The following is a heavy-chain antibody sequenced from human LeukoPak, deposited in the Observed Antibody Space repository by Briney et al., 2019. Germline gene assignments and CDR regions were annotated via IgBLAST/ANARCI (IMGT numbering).Heavy chain of an antibody. V-gene: IGHV1-18*01. CDR3: ARARERITMVRGVLTRNYYYYYGMDV. J-gene: IGHJ6*02. CDR2: ISGYNGNT. Sequence: ASVKVSCKASGYTFTSYGINWVRQAPGQGLEWMGWISGYNGNTNYAQKVQGRVTMTTDTSTSTAYMELRSLRSDDTAMYYCARARERITMVRGVLTRNYYYYYGMDVWGQGTTVTVSS. D-gene: IGHD3-10*01. CDR1: GYTFTSYG.